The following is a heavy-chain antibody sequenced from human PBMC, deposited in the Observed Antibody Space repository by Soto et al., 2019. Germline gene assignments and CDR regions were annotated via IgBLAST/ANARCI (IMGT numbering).Heavy chain of an antibody. CDR3: AREGKAGPGYSYGRPPHYSYYYYRDV. J-gene: IGHJ6*03. V-gene: IGHV4-34*01. Sequence: PSETLSLTCAVYGGSFIGYYWSWILQPPWKGLEWIGEINHSGSTNYNPSLKSRVTISVDTSKNQFSLKLSSVTAADTAVYYWAREGKAGPGYSYGRPPHYSYYYYRDVWGKGTRVTVP. D-gene: IGHD5-18*01. CDR2: INHSGST. CDR1: GGSFIGYY.